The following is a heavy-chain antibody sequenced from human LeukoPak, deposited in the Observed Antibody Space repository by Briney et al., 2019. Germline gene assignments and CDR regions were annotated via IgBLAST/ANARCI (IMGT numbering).Heavy chain of an antibody. D-gene: IGHD4-23*01. CDR2: ISGSGRST. CDR3: TNPVDTTTVVY. CDR1: GFTFSSYA. J-gene: IGHJ4*02. V-gene: IGHV3-23*01. Sequence: GGSLRLSCAASGFTFSSYAMSWVRQAPGKGLEWVSAISGSGRSTFYADSVKGRFTISRDNSKNTLYLQMNSLRAEDTAVYYCTNPVDTTTVVYWGQGTLVTVSS.